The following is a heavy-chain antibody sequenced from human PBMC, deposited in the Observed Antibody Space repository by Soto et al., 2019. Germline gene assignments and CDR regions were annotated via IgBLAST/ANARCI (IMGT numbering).Heavy chain of an antibody. Sequence: QLHLQESGPGLVKASETLSLSCTVTGGSISSSASYWGWIRQPPGKGLEWIASMYYSGSTYYNPSLKSRVAMSVDPSTNQFSLRLSSVTAADTAVYYCARRRDVFFDSWGQGTLVTVS. V-gene: IGHV4-39*01. CDR2: MYYSGST. J-gene: IGHJ4*02. CDR3: ARRRDVFFDS. CDR1: GGSISSSASY.